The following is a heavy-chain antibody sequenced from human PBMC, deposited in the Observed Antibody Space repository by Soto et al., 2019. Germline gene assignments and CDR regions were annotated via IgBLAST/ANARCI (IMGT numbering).Heavy chain of an antibody. V-gene: IGHV1-69*13. CDR2: IIPIFGTA. D-gene: IGHD3-3*01. CDR3: AKAAPLTMFGVRRVSVHCEY. J-gene: IGHJ4*02. Sequence: ASAKVACKASGGTFSSYAISWVRQAPGQGLEWMGGIIPIFGTANYAQKFQGRVTITADESTSTAYMELSSLRSEDTAVYYCAKAAPLTMFGVRRVSVHCEYWGQGTMVNV. CDR1: GGTFSSYA.